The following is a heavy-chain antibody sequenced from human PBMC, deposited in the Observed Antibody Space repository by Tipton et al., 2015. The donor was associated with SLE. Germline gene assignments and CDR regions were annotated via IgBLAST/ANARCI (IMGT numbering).Heavy chain of an antibody. CDR3: AKDIGNSGYLFDY. Sequence: GSLRLSCAASGFTFRTYEMNWVRQAPGKGLEWVSFISSGSSYIYYPDSMKGRFTISRDNAKNSLYLQINSLRPEDTALYYCAKDIGNSGYLFDYWGQGALVTVSP. V-gene: IGHV3-21*04. J-gene: IGHJ4*02. D-gene: IGHD5-12*01. CDR2: ISSGSSYI. CDR1: GFTFRTYE.